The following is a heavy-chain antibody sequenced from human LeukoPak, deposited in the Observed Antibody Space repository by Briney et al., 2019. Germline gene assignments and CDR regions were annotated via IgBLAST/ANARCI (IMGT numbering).Heavy chain of an antibody. V-gene: IGHV4-61*02. J-gene: IGHJ6*02. CDR2: IYTSGST. Sequence: SETLSLTCTVSGGSISSGSYYWSWIRQPAGTGLEWIGRIYTSGSTNYNPSLKSRVTISVDTSKNQFSLKLSSVTAADTAVYYCARSGYSSSWYSRWDYYYYGMDVWGQGTTATVSS. CDR1: GGSISSGSYY. CDR3: ARSGYSSSWYSRWDYYYYGMDV. D-gene: IGHD6-13*01.